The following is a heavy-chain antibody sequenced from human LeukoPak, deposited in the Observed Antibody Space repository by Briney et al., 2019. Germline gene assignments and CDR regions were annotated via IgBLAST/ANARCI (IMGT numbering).Heavy chain of an antibody. V-gene: IGHV4-38-2*02. CDR3: ARVYDTYYFDY. J-gene: IGHJ4*02. CDR2: IYHSGST. D-gene: IGHD2/OR15-2a*01. Sequence: SETLSLTCTVSGYSISSGYYCGWIRQPPGKGLEWIGSIYHSGSTYYNPSLKSRVTISVDTSKNQFSLKLSSVTAADTAVYYCARVYDTYYFDYWGQGTMDTVSS. CDR1: GYSISSGYY.